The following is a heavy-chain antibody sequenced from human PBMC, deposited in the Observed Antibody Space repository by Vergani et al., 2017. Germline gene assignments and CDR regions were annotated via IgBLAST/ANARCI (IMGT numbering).Heavy chain of an antibody. CDR1: GYTFTSYA. CDR2: INAGNGNT. D-gene: IGHD3-10*01. J-gene: IGHJ4*02. V-gene: IGHV1-3*01. Sequence: QVQLVQSGAEVKKPGASVKVSCKASGYTFTSYAMHWVRQAPGQRLEWMGWINAGNGNTKYSQKFQGRVTITRDTSARTAYMELSSLRSEDTAVYYCARDPSGGEYYFDYWGQGTLVTVSS. CDR3: ARDPSGGEYYFDY.